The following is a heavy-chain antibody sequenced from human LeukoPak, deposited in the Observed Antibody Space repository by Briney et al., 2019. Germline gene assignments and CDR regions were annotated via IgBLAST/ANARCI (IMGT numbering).Heavy chain of an antibody. Sequence: PGGSLRLSCAASGFTLSSYRMNWVRQAPGKGLEWVANIKQDGSEKYYVDSVKGRFTISRDNAKNSLYLQMNSLRAEDTAVYYCARVYSYGGMGMDFDYWGQGTLVTVSS. CDR2: IKQDGSEK. V-gene: IGHV3-7*01. J-gene: IGHJ4*02. CDR1: GFTLSSYR. D-gene: IGHD5-18*01. CDR3: ARVYSYGGMGMDFDY.